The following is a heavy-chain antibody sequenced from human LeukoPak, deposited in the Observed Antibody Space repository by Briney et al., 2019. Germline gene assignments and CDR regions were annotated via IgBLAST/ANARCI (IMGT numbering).Heavy chain of an antibody. CDR1: GGSISSSNYY. CDR2: MYYTRST. Sequence: SETLSLTCAVSGGSISSSNYYWGWIRQPPGKGLEWIGSMYYTRSTYYNPSLNSRVTISVDTSRNQFSLKLSSVTAADTAVYYCARLMGYSNGPFDYWGQGTLITVS. CDR3: ARLMGYSNGPFDY. J-gene: IGHJ4*02. V-gene: IGHV4-39*01. D-gene: IGHD6-19*01.